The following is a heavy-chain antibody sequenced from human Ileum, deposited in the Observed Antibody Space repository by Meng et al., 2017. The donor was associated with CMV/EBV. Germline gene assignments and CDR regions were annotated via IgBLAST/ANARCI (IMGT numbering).Heavy chain of an antibody. Sequence: LHQCVVVLLKPSVTLSLTCAVSVEPRNGFFCSWIRQPAVRGLEWIGEVNNRGRTNYNPSLKSRLTISIDTSKRQLSLMVTSVNAADSAIYYCASGRLQFTPSALQHWGPGTLVTVSS. CDR1: VEPRNGFF. J-gene: IGHJ1*01. CDR3: ASGRLQFTPSALQH. V-gene: IGHV4-34*01. CDR2: VNNRGRT. D-gene: IGHD5-24*01.